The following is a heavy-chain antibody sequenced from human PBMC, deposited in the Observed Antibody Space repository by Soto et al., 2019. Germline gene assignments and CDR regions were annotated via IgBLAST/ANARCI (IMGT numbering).Heavy chain of an antibody. V-gene: IGHV4-4*02. CDR3: AGTWIQLWLSPMDV. CDR2: IYHSGST. J-gene: IGHJ6*02. CDR1: GGSISSSNW. D-gene: IGHD5-18*01. Sequence: LSLTCAVSGGSISSSNWWSWVRQPPGKGLEWIGEIYHSGSTNYNPSLKSRVTISVDKSKNQFSLKLSSVTAADTAVYYCAGTWIQLWLSPMDVWGQGTTVTVSS.